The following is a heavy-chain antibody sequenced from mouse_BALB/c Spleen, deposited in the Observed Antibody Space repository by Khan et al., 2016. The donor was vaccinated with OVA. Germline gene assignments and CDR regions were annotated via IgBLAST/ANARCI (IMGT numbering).Heavy chain of an antibody. Sequence: QVQLQQSGPEVVKPGASVKMSCKTSGYTFIRNYVHWVKQRPGQGLDWIGWIYPGDGRTKYNEKFKGKTTLTADNSSSIAYMLLSSLTSEDSAIYFCAISYYGSYGYFDVWGAGTTVTVSS. J-gene: IGHJ1*01. D-gene: IGHD1-1*01. V-gene: IGHV1S50*01. CDR2: IYPGDGRT. CDR1: GYTFIRNY. CDR3: AISYYGSYGYFDV.